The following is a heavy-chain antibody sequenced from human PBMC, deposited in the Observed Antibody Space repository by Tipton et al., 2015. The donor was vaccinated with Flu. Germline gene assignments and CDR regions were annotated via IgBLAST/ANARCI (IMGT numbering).Heavy chain of an antibody. Sequence: LRLSCTVSGGSISSSSYYWGWIRQPPGKGLEWIGSIYYSGSTYYNPPLKSRVTISVDTSKNQFSLKLSSVTAADTAVYYCARRVGVSQYSSGWYGSFDYWGQGTLVTVSS. CDR3: ARRVGVSQYSSGWYGSFDY. D-gene: IGHD6-19*01. CDR1: GGSISSSSYY. J-gene: IGHJ4*02. V-gene: IGHV4-39*01. CDR2: IYYSGST.